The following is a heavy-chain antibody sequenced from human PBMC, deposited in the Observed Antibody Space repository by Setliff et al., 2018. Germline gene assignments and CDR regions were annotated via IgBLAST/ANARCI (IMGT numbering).Heavy chain of an antibody. J-gene: IGHJ4*02. CDR2: INHSGST. CDR3: ARALGGVGVAEKDY. D-gene: IGHD3-3*01. V-gene: IGHV4-34*01. CDR1: GGSFSGYY. Sequence: SETLSLTCAVYGGSFSGYYWSWIRQPPGKGLEWIGEINHSGSTNYNPSLKSRVTISVDTSKNHFSLKLSSVTAGDTAVYYCARALGGVGVAEKDYWGQGTLVTVSS.